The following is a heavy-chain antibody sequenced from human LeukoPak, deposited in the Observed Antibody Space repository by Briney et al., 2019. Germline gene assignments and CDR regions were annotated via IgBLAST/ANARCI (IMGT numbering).Heavy chain of an antibody. CDR3: ARDSGYDFPDYYMDV. CDR2: MNSGGTYI. V-gene: IGHV3-21*01. J-gene: IGHJ6*03. D-gene: IGHD5-12*01. Sequence: GGSLRLSCAASGFTFSSYAMHWVRQAPGKGLEWVSSMNSGGTYIFYADSVKGRFTISRDNAKNSLYLQMNSLRAEDTAVYYCARDSGYDFPDYYMDVWSKGTTVTVSS. CDR1: GFTFSSYA.